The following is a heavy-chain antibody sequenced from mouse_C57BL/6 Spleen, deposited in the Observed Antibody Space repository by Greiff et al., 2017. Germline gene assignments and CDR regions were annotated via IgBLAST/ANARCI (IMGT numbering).Heavy chain of an antibody. J-gene: IGHJ2*01. D-gene: IGHD4-1*01. Sequence: VQLQQSGAELAKPGASVKLSCKASGYTFTSYWMHWVKQRPGQGLEWIGYINPSSGYTKYNQKFKDKATLTADTSSSTAYMQLSSLTYEDSAVYYCARSNWDGDYWGQGTTLTVSS. CDR3: ARSNWDGDY. V-gene: IGHV1-7*01. CDR2: INPSSGYT. CDR1: GYTFTSYW.